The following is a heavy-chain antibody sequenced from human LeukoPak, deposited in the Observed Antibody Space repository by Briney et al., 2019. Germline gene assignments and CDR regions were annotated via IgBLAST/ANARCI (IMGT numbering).Heavy chain of an antibody. CDR3: ARGAGDYARYYFDD. D-gene: IGHD4-17*01. J-gene: IGHJ4*02. V-gene: IGHV4-34*01. CDR2: INHSGST. Sequence: SETLSLTCAVSGGSFSGFYWSWIRQPPMKGLEWIGEINHSGSTNYNTSLKRRVTISVDTSKKQFSLKLTSVTAADTAVYYCARGAGDYARYYFDDWGQGTLVTVSS. CDR1: GGSFSGFY.